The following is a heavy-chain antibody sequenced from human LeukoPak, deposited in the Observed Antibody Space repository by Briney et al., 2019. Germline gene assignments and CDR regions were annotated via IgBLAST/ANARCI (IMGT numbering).Heavy chain of an antibody. Sequence: GASVKVSCKASGYIFTDYAIHWLRQAPGQRPEWMGWMNAGNGNTKYSQKFQGRITLIRDTSAATAYMEPSSLRHDDLAVYYCARGRGTSGSNRDFYYYYYMDVWGKGTTVTVSS. V-gene: IGHV1-3*01. CDR1: GYIFTDYA. J-gene: IGHJ6*03. D-gene: IGHD2-15*01. CDR3: ARGRGTSGSNRDFYYYYYMDV. CDR2: MNAGNGNT.